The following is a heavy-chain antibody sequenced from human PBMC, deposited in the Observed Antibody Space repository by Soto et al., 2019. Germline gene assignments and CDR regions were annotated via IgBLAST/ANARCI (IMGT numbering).Heavy chain of an antibody. CDR1: GYSFTSYW. Sequence: GESLKISCNGSGYSFTSYWIGWVRQMPGKGLEWMGIIYPGDSDTRYSPSFQGQVTISADKSISTAYLQWSSLKASDTAMYYCARQGYDSSGYYTSDAFDIWGQGTMVTVSS. J-gene: IGHJ3*02. CDR3: ARQGYDSSGYYTSDAFDI. V-gene: IGHV5-51*01. D-gene: IGHD3-22*01. CDR2: IYPGDSDT.